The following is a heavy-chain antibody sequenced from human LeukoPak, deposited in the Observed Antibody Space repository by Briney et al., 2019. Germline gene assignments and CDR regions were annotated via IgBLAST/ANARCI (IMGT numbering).Heavy chain of an antibody. CDR2: INPNSGGT. D-gene: IGHD3-22*01. V-gene: IGHV1-2*02. Sequence: GASVKVSCKASGYTFTGYYIHWVRQAPGQGLEWMGRINPNSGGTNSAQKFQGRVTMTRDTSISTAYMELSRLRSDDTAVYYCARDLVGIGYYDSSGHEDYWGQGSLVTVSS. CDR1: GYTFTGYY. J-gene: IGHJ4*02. CDR3: ARDLVGIGYYDSSGHEDY.